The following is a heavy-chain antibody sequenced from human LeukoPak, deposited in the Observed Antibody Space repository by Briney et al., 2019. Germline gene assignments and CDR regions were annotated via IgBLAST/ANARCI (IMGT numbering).Heavy chain of an antibody. CDR3: TRALRPLYSYGPYYFDY. D-gene: IGHD5-18*01. V-gene: IGHV3-49*04. CDR2: IRSKAYGGTT. CDR1: GFTFGEYA. J-gene: IGHJ4*02. Sequence: PGGSLRLSCTASGFTFGEYAMSWVRQAPGKGLEWVGFIRSKAYGGTTEYAASVKGRFTISRDDSKSIAYLQMNSLKTEDTAVYYCTRALRPLYSYGPYYFDYWGQGTLVTVSS.